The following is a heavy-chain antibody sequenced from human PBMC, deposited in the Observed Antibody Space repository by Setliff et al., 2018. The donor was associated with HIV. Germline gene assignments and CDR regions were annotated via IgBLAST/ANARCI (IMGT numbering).Heavy chain of an antibody. V-gene: IGHV4-34*01. CDR3: ARGQFVSPGRPRHYMDV. J-gene: IGHJ6*03. CDR1: GESFSGYY. Sequence: PSETLSLTCAVYGESFSGYYWTWVRQTPGKGLEWIGDISHTGTATYNPSLGSPVTISVDAAKKRFSLNIRSLTAADTAVYFCARGQFVSPGRPRHYMDVWGKGTSVTVS. CDR2: ISHTGTA. D-gene: IGHD6-6*01.